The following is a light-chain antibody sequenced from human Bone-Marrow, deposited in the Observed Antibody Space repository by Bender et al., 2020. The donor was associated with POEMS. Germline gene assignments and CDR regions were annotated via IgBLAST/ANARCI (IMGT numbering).Light chain of an antibody. CDR2: SND. Sequence: QSVLTQPPSASGTPGHRVIISCSGSIPNIVTNPVNWYQHLPGTAPKLLIYSNDQRPSGVPDRFSGSKSGTSASLAISGLQSEDEGDYYCAAWDDSLSGFYVFGTGTKVTVL. V-gene: IGLV1-44*01. CDR1: IPNIVTNP. CDR3: AAWDDSLSGFYV. J-gene: IGLJ1*01.